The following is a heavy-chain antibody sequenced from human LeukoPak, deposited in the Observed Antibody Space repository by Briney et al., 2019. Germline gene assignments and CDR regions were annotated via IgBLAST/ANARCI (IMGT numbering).Heavy chain of an antibody. Sequence: PSETLSLTCIVSGDSISNTVYYWGWVRQPPGKGLEWIGSIYFSGSTYYNPSVKSRVTMSLDTSKNQFSLRLNSVTAADTAVYYCARHKEGAGSYCDYWGQGTQVTVSS. CDR3: ARHKEGAGSYCDY. CDR2: IYFSGST. V-gene: IGHV4-39*01. CDR1: GDSISNTVYY. J-gene: IGHJ4*02. D-gene: IGHD3-10*01.